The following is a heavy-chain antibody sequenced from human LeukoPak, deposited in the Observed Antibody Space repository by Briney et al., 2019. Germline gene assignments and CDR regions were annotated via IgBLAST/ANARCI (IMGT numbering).Heavy chain of an antibody. J-gene: IGHJ4*02. CDR1: GFTFDEYA. Sequence: GGSLRLSCAASGFTFDEYAMHWVRQAPGKSLEWVSGISWNSGLIDYADSVKGRFTISRDNAKNSLYLQMNSLKAEDTAFYYCAKVGIFGLVTYYFDYWGQGTLVTVSS. D-gene: IGHD3/OR15-3a*01. CDR3: AKVGIFGLVTYYFDY. V-gene: IGHV3-9*01. CDR2: ISWNSGLI.